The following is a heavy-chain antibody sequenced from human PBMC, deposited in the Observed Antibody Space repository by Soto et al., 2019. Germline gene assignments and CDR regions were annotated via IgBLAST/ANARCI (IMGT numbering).Heavy chain of an antibody. CDR3: AREKAHSIAARHFGYYGMDV. V-gene: IGHV3-53*01. CDR1: GFTVSSNY. J-gene: IGHJ6*02. CDR2: IYSGGST. D-gene: IGHD6-6*01. Sequence: SLRLSCAASGFTVSSNYMSWVRQAPGKGLEWVSVIYSGGSTYYADSVKGRFTISRDNSKNTLYLQMNSLRAEDTAVYYCAREKAHSIAARHFGYYGMDVWGQGTTVTVSS.